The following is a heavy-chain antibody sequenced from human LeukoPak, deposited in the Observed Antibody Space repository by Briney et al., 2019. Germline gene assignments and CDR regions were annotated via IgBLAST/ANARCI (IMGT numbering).Heavy chain of an antibody. CDR3: ARGSRNHFDF. CDR2: INPNSGGT. Sequence: APVKVSCKASGYTFTGYYMHWVRQAPGQGLEWMGWINPNSGGTNYAQKFQGRVTMTRDTSITTAYTELSSLRYDDTAVYYCARGSRNHFDFWGQGTLVTVSS. V-gene: IGHV1-2*02. D-gene: IGHD2-15*01. CDR1: GYTFTGYY. J-gene: IGHJ4*02.